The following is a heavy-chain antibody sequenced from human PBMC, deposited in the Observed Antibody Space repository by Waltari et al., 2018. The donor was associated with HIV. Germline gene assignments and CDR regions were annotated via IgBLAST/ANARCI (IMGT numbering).Heavy chain of an antibody. J-gene: IGHJ4*02. CDR1: GFTFSSYW. CDR3: ARDQVWDY. Sequence: EVLLVESGGGLVQPGGSLRLSCAASGFTFSSYWRSWGRQAPGKGVEWVANRKQDGSEKYDVDSGKGGFTISRDNAKNSLDLQMNSLRAEDTAVYYCARDQVWDYWGQGTLVTVSS. V-gene: IGHV3-7*03. CDR2: RKQDGSEK.